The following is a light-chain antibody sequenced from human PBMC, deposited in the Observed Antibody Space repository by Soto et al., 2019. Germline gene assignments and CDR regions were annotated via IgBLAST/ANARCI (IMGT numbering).Light chain of an antibody. V-gene: IGLV2-14*01. CDR2: DVS. J-gene: IGLJ1*01. Sequence: QSALTQPASVXXXPXXXXXISCTGTSSDVGGYNYVSWYQQHPGKAPKLMIYDVSNRPSGVSNRFSGSKSGNTASLTISGLQAEDEADYYCSSYTSSSPYVFGTGTKLTVL. CDR3: SSYTSSSPYV. CDR1: SSDVGGYNY.